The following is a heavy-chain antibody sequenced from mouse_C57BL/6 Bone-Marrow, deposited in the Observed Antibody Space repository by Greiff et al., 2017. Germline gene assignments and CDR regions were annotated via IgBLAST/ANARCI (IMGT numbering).Heavy chain of an antibody. D-gene: IGHD1-1*01. Sequence: VQLQQSGPELVKPGASVKLSCKASGYTFTSYDINWVKQRPGQGLEWIGWFYPRDGSTKYNEKFKGKATLTVDTSSSTAYMELHRLTSEDSAVYFCARDCGSSYWYFDVWGTGTTVTVSS. CDR2: FYPRDGST. CDR3: ARDCGSSYWYFDV. CDR1: GYTFTSYD. V-gene: IGHV1-85*01. J-gene: IGHJ1*03.